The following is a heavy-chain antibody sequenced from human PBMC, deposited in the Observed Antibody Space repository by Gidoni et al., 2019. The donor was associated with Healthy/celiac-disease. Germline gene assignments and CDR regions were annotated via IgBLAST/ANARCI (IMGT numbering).Heavy chain of an antibody. CDR1: GYTFTGYY. V-gene: IGHV1-2*02. CDR2: INPNSGGT. Sequence: QVQLVQSGAEVKKPGASVKVSCKASGYTFTGYYMHWVRQAPGQGLEWMGWINPNSGGTNYAQKFQGRVTMTRDTSISTAYMELSRLRSDDTAVYYCARDGLYGDYASRFDPWGQGTLVTVSS. D-gene: IGHD4-17*01. CDR3: ARDGLYGDYASRFDP. J-gene: IGHJ5*02.